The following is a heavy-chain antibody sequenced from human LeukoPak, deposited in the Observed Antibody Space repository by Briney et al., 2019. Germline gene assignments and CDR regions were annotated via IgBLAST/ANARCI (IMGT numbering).Heavy chain of an antibody. V-gene: IGHV4-39*01. J-gene: IGHJ4*02. D-gene: IGHD3-3*01. CDR3: ARHVEWLFVHFDY. CDR1: GGSISSSSYY. Sequence: SETLSLTCTVSGGSISSSSYYWGWIRQPPGKGLERIGSIYYSGSTYYNPSLKSRVTISVDTSKNQFSLKLSSVTAADTAVYYCARHVEWLFVHFDYWGQGTLVTVSS. CDR2: IYYSGST.